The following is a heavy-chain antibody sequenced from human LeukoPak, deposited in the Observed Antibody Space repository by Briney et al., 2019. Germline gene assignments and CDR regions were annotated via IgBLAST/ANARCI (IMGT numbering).Heavy chain of an antibody. CDR2: INHSGST. CDR3: ARRRGGSGYYYPA. J-gene: IGHJ5*02. Sequence: SETLPLTCAVYGGSFSGYYWSWIRQPPGKGLEWIGEINHSGSTNYNPSLKSRVTISVDTSKNQFSLKLSSVTAADTAVYYCARRRGGSGYYYPAWGQGTLVTVSS. D-gene: IGHD3-22*01. V-gene: IGHV4-34*01. CDR1: GGSFSGYY.